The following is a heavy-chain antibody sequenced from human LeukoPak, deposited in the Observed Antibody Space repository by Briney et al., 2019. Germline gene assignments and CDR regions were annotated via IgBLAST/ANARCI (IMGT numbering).Heavy chain of an antibody. D-gene: IGHD3-10*01. J-gene: IGHJ6*02. CDR2: IYPGDSDT. Sequence: GESLKISCKGSGYSFASYWIGWVRQMPGKGLEWMGIIYPGDSDTRYSPSFQGQVTISADKSISTAYLQWSSLKASDTAMYYWARLLSLYGSGSYYYYYGMDVWGQGTTVTVSS. V-gene: IGHV5-51*01. CDR1: GYSFASYW. CDR3: ARLLSLYGSGSYYYYYGMDV.